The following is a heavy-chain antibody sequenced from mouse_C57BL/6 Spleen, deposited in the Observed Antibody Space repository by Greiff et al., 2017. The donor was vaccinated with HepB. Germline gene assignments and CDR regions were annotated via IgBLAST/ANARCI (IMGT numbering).Heavy chain of an antibody. CDR3: ARRGYDYDLDY. Sequence: EVQLQQSGPELVKPGASVKISCKASGYTFTDYYMNWVKQSHGKSLEWIGDINPNNGGTSYNQKFKGKATLTVDKSSSTAYMELRSLTSEDSAVYYCARRGYDYDLDYWGQGTSVTVSS. CDR2: INPNNGGT. D-gene: IGHD2-4*01. CDR1: GYTFTDYY. V-gene: IGHV1-26*01. J-gene: IGHJ4*01.